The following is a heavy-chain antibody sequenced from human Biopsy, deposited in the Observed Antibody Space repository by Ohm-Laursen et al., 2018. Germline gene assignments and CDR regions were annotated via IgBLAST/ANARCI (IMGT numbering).Heavy chain of an antibody. CDR3: ARDRDRRGWFDP. V-gene: IGHV4-4*07. CDR1: GGSLSSYS. Sequence: SETLSLTCTVSGGSLSSYSWSWIRQPAGKGLEWIGQIYTSGITNYNPSLKSRVTMSVDTSKNKFSLRVSSVTAADTAVYYCARDRDRRGWFDPWGQGTLVTVSS. CDR2: IYTSGIT. D-gene: IGHD1-14*01. J-gene: IGHJ5*02.